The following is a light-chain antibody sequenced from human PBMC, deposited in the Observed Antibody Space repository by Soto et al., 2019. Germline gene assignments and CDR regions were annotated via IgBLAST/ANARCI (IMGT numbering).Light chain of an antibody. J-gene: IGKJ2*01. CDR2: AAS. Sequence: DIQMTQSPSSLSASVGDRVTITCRASQSISSYLHWYQQKPGKAPKLLIYAASSLQSGVPSRFSGSGSGTDFTLTISSLQPEDFATYYCQQSYSTPPVYTFGQGPKLEI. CDR1: QSISSY. CDR3: QQSYSTPPVYT. V-gene: IGKV1-39*01.